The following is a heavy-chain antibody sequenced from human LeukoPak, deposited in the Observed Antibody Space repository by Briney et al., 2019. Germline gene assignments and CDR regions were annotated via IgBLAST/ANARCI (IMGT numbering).Heavy chain of an antibody. D-gene: IGHD1-14*01. J-gene: IGHJ4*02. CDR3: TTDREPDSRWEFDY. V-gene: IGHV3-23*05. CDR2: IFGNGNGI. CDR1: GFSFSIYT. Sequence: GGSLRLSCGASGFSFSIYTMSWVRQAPGKGLEWVAGIFGNGNGIYYADSVRGRFAISRDNSRNTVFLHMNSLRAEDTATYYCTTDREPDSRWEFDYWGQGVPVTVSS.